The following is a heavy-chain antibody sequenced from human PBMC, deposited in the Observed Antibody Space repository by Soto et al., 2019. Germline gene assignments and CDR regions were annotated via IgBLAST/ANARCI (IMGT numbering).Heavy chain of an antibody. CDR1: GFSLSTSGVG. V-gene: IGHV2-5*02. D-gene: IGHD6-13*01. CDR2: IYWDDDK. Sequence: QITLKESGPTLVKPTQTLTLTCTFSGFSLSTSGVGVGWICQPPGKALEWLALIYWDDDKRYSPSLKSRLTLTKDTAKNQVAVTTTSMGPVHTATYYFALLSRWGYFDLWHRGTLVTVSS. CDR3: ALLSRWGYFDL. J-gene: IGHJ2*01.